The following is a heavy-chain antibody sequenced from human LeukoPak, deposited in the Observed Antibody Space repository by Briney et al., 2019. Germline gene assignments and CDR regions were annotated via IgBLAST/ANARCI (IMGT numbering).Heavy chain of an antibody. Sequence: SETLSLTCAVCGGSFSGYYWSWIRQPPGKGLEWIGEINHSGSTNYNPSLKSRVTISVDTSKNQFSLKLSSVTAADTAVYYCARGRDYDILTGRHYYGMDVWGKGTTVTVSS. V-gene: IGHV4-34*01. CDR2: INHSGST. CDR3: ARGRDYDILTGRHYYGMDV. D-gene: IGHD3-9*01. J-gene: IGHJ6*04. CDR1: GGSFSGYY.